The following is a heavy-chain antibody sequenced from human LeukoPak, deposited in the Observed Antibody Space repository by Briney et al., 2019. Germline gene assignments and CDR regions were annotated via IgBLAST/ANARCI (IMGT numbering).Heavy chain of an antibody. J-gene: IGHJ6*02. Sequence: GGSLRLSCAASGFTFSSYGMHWVRQAPGKGLEWVAVIWYDGSNKYYADSVKGRFTISRDNSKNTLYLQMNSLRAEDTAVYYCARDFSAYLRGMEVWGQGTTVTVSS. CDR1: GFTFSSYG. CDR2: IWYDGSNK. V-gene: IGHV3-33*01. D-gene: IGHD2-21*01. CDR3: ARDFSAYLRGMEV.